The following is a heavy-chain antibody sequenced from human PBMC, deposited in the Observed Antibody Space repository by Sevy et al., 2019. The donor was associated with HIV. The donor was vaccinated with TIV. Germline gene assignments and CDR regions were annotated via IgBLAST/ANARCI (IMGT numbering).Heavy chain of an antibody. J-gene: IGHJ5*02. D-gene: IGHD6-13*01. V-gene: IGHV4-38-2*01. CDR2: IYHSGST. Sequence: SETLSLTCAVSGYSISSGDYWGWIRQPPGKGLEWIGSIYHSGSTYYNPSLKSRVTISVDTSKNQFSLKLSSVTAADTAVYYCARHAAAGTRWFDPWGQGTLVTVSS. CDR3: ARHAAAGTRWFDP. CDR1: GYSISSGDY.